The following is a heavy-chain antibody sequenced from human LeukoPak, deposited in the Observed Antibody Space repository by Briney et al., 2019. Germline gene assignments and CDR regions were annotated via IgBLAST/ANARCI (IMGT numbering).Heavy chain of an antibody. CDR2: INHSGST. V-gene: IGHV4-34*01. Sequence: SETLSLTCAVYGGSFSGYYWSWIRQPPGKGLEWIGEINHSGSTNYNPPLKSRVTISVDTSKNQFSLKLSPVTAADTAVYYCARVARRGRYYYYYMDVWGKGTRSPSP. J-gene: IGHJ6*03. CDR1: GGSFSGYY. CDR3: ARVARRGRYYYYYMDV. D-gene: IGHD6-6*01.